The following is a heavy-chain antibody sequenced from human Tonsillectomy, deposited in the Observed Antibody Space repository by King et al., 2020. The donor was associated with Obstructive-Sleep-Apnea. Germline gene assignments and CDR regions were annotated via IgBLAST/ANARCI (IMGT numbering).Heavy chain of an antibody. D-gene: IGHD1-14*01. CDR2: INPDSGST. CDR3: ARDLSPPRTYYFDY. J-gene: IGHJ4*02. V-gene: IGHV1-2*02. CDR1: GYTFTAYF. Sequence: QLVQYGAEVKKPGASVKVSCKASGYTFTAYFLHWVRQAPGQGLEWMGWINPDSGSTNYAQKFQGRVTMTRDTSISTAYMELRRLRSDDTAVYYCARDLSPPRTYYFDYWGQGTLVTVSS.